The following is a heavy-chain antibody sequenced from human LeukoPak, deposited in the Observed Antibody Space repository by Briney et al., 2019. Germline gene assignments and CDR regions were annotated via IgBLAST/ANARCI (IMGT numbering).Heavy chain of an antibody. Sequence: GASVKVSCKASGYTFASYDINWVRQATGQGLEWMGWMNPSSGNTGCAQKFQGRVTITRNTSISTAYMELRSLRSDDTAVYYCARSATHRPTWTDRSQWLPLDYWGQGTLVTVSS. CDR3: ARSATHRPTWTDRSQWLPLDY. D-gene: IGHD5-18*01. V-gene: IGHV1-8*03. CDR2: MNPSSGNT. CDR1: GYTFASYD. J-gene: IGHJ4*02.